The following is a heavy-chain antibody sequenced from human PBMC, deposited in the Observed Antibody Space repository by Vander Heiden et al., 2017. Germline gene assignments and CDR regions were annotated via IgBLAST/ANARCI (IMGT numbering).Heavy chain of an antibody. CDR3: ARHLGGSSPFNWFDP. J-gene: IGHJ5*02. CDR1: GGSISSSSYY. Sequence: QLQLQESGPGLVKPSETLSLTCTVSGGSISSSSYYWGWIRQPPGKGLEWIGSIYYSGSTYYNPSRKSRVTISVDTSKNQVSMKLSSVTAAETAVYYCARHLGGSSPFNWFDPWGQGTMVTVSS. V-gene: IGHV4-39*01. D-gene: IGHD2-2*01. CDR2: IYYSGST.